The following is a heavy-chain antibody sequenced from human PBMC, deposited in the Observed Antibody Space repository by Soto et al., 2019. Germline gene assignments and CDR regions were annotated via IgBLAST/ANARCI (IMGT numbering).Heavy chain of an antibody. CDR2: IYPGNSDT. CDR1: GYSFTSYW. D-gene: IGHD3-10*01. CDR3: AGGGVRGVITRTRDYYGMDV. J-gene: IGHJ6*02. Sequence: PGESLNISCKGSGYSFTSYWISWVRQMPGKGLEWMGIIYPGNSDTRYSPSFQGQVTISADTSISTAYLQWSSLKASDTAMYYCAGGGVRGVITRTRDYYGMDVWGQGTTVTGSS. V-gene: IGHV5-51*01.